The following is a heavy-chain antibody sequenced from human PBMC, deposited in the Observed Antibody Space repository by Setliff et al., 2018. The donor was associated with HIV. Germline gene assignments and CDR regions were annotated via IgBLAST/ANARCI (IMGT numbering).Heavy chain of an antibody. CDR1: ADIFNAYY. D-gene: IGHD3-3*01. CDR2: FTPNGDDT. J-gene: IGHJ4*02. Sequence: ASVKVSCKASADIFNAYYIHWVRQAPGQGLEWMGWFTPNGDDTNYPQKFEGRVTLTRDTSIATAYMELRSLTSDDTAVYYCARVADRNYDFWSAYEYWGQGTLVTVSS. V-gene: IGHV1-2*02. CDR3: ARVADRNYDFWSAYEY.